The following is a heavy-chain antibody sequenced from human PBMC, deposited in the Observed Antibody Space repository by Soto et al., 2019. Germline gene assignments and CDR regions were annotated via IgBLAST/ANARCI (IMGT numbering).Heavy chain of an antibody. CDR1: GFTFSGYW. CDR2: SNSDGSST. Sequence: EARLVESGGGLVQPGGSLRLSCTASGFTFSGYWMHWVRQAPGKGLVWVSHSNSDGSSTSYADSLKGRFTISRDNAKNTLYLQMNSLRVEDTAVYYCARETIRAFDIWGQGTMVTVSS. J-gene: IGHJ3*02. V-gene: IGHV3-74*01. D-gene: IGHD3-9*01. CDR3: ARETIRAFDI.